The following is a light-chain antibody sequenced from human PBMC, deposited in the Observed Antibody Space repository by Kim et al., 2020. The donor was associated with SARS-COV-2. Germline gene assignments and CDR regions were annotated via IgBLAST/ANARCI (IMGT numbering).Light chain of an antibody. Sequence: GQSITIACTGNSSDVGAYNYVSWYQHHPGKAPKLMIYDVFKRPSGVSNRFSGSKSGNTASLKISGLQAEDEADYYCSSYTSSATRVFGGGTKVTVL. J-gene: IGLJ3*02. CDR3: SSYTSSATRV. CDR2: DVF. CDR1: SSDVGAYNY. V-gene: IGLV2-14*03.